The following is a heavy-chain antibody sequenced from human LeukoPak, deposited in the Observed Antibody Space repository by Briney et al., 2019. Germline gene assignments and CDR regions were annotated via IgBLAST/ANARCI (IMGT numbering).Heavy chain of an antibody. CDR2: MQYDGSVK. J-gene: IGHJ3*02. CDR1: GFSFSNYG. CDR3: ARGLEPPGIAAAGTTDAFDI. V-gene: IGHV3-30*02. D-gene: IGHD6-13*01. Sequence: GGSLRLSCVASGFSFSNYGTHWVRQAPGKGLEWVTFMQYDGSVKFYADSVKGRFTISRDNSKNTVSLQMTSLRTEDTAVYYCARGLEPPGIAAAGTTDAFDIWGQGTMVTVSS.